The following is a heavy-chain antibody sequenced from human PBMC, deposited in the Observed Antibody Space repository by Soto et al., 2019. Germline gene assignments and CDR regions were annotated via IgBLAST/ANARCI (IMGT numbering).Heavy chain of an antibody. J-gene: IGHJ5*02. D-gene: IGHD3-10*01. V-gene: IGHV1-46*01. CDR3: ARDGCITATCAGGGNWFDP. CDR2: INPSGGRT. Sequence: QVQLVQSGAEVKKPGASVKVSCKASGYTFSGYYMHWVRQAPGQGLEWMGIINPSGGRTSYAQKFLGRVTMTRDTSASTVYMELSSLRSDDTAVYYCARDGCITATCAGGGNWFDPWGQGTPVTVSS. CDR1: GYTFSGYY.